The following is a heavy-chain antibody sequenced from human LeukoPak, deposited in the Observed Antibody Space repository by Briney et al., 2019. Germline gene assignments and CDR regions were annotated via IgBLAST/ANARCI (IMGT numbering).Heavy chain of an antibody. CDR3: AKDKTPTVIPRPYYMDV. Sequence: GGSLRLSCAASGFTFSSYAMSWVRQAPGKGLEWVSAISGSGGSTYYADSVKGRFTISRDNSKNTLYLQMNSLRAEDTAVYYCAKDKTPTVIPRPYYMDVWGKGTTVTVSS. CDR1: GFTFSSYA. J-gene: IGHJ6*03. D-gene: IGHD3-16*02. CDR2: ISGSGGST. V-gene: IGHV3-23*01.